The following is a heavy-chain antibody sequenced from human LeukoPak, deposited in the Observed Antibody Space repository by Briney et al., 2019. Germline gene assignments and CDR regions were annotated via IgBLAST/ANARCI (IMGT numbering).Heavy chain of an antibody. Sequence: SETLSLTCTVSGVSISSSYSYWDWIRQPPGMGLEWIGSIYYTGNTYYNASLKSHVSISIDTSKNQFSLKLTSVTAADTAVYYCARQTGSGLFILPGGQGTLVTVSS. CDR2: IYYTGNT. V-gene: IGHV4-39*01. CDR3: ARQTGSGLFILP. CDR1: GVSISSSYSY. D-gene: IGHD3/OR15-3a*01. J-gene: IGHJ4*02.